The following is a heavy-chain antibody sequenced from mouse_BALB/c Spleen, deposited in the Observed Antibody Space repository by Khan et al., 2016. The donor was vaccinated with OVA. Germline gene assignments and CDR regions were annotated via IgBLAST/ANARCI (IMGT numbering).Heavy chain of an antibody. CDR1: GFSLSSYG. CDR3: ARAFYYGAWFAY. V-gene: IGHV2-9*02. D-gene: IGHD1-1*01. CDR2: IWAGGST. J-gene: IGHJ3*01. Sequence: QVQLKQSGPGLVAPSQTLSITCTVSGFSLSSYGVHWVGQPPGKGLEWLGVIWAGGSTNHNSALMSRLSISKDNSKSQVFLKMNSLQTDDTAMYYCARAFYYGAWFAYWGQGTLVTVSA.